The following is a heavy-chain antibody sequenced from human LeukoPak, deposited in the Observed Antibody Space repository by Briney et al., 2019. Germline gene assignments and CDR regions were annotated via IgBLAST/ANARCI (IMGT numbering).Heavy chain of an antibody. CDR2: ISAYNGNT. Sequence: GASVKVCCKASGYTFTSYGISWVRQAPGQGLEWMGWISAYNGNTNYAQKLQGRVTMTTDTSTSTAYMELRSLRSDDTAVYYCARDGTYYDFWSGSQNWFDPWGQGTLVTVSS. J-gene: IGHJ5*02. CDR3: ARDGTYYDFWSGSQNWFDP. V-gene: IGHV1-18*01. CDR1: GYTFTSYG. D-gene: IGHD3-3*01.